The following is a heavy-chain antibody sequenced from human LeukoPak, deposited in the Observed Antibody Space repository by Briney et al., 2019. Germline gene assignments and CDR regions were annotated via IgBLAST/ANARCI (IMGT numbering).Heavy chain of an antibody. CDR3: ASPTVTTEGGFDY. Sequence: ASGKVSCKASGGTFTSYAISWVRQAPGQGLEWMGGIIPIFGTANYAQKFQGRVTITADKSTSTAYMELSSLRSEDTAVYYCASPTVTTEGGFDYWGQGTLVTVSS. CDR2: IIPIFGTA. D-gene: IGHD4-17*01. J-gene: IGHJ4*02. CDR1: GGTFTSYA. V-gene: IGHV1-69*06.